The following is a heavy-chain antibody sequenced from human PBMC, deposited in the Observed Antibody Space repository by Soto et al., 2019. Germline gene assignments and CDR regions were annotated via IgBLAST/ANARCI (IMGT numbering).Heavy chain of an antibody. D-gene: IGHD2-2*01. CDR3: ARQIPGYNYYYGMDV. CDR2: IIPIFATA. J-gene: IGHJ6*02. Sequence: QVQLVQSGAEVTKPGSSVKVSCKASGGTFSSSAISWMRQAPGQGLEWMGGIIPIFATANYAQRFQGRVAITADESATTAYMELRSLRSEDTAVYYCARQIPGYNYYYGMDVWGQGTTVTVSS. CDR1: GGTFSSSA. V-gene: IGHV1-69*01.